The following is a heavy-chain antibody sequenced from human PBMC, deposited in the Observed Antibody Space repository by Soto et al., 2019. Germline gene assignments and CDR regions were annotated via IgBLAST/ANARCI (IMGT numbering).Heavy chain of an antibody. J-gene: IGHJ6*02. CDR1: GGTVSSYA. CDR2: IIPIFGTA. CDR3: ARDGYSNFITLYYYYGMDV. Sequence: KVSCKASGGTVSSYAISCVLQAPGQGLEWMGGIIPIFGTANYAQKLQGRVTMTTDTSTSTAYMEMRSLRSDDTAVYYCARDGYSNFITLYYYYGMDVWGQGTTVTVSS. D-gene: IGHD4-4*01. V-gene: IGHV1-69*05.